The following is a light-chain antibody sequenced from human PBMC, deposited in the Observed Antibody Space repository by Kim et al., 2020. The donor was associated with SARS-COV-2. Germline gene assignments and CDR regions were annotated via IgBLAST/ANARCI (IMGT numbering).Light chain of an antibody. V-gene: IGKV4-1*01. J-gene: IGKJ4*01. CDR3: QQHYITPLT. CDR1: QNILYISNNKSC. CDR2: WAS. Sequence: RATISCKSSQNILYISNNKSCLAWYQQKPRQPPKLLIYWASTRESGVPERFSASGSGTDFTLTISSLQAEDVAVYYCQQHYITPLTFGGGTKLEI.